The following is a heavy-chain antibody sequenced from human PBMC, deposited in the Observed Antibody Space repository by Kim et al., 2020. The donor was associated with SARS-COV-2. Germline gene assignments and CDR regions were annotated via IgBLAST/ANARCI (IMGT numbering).Heavy chain of an antibody. CDR3: ARVYYYYGMDV. V-gene: IGHV4-59*01. J-gene: IGHJ6*02. CDR2: T. Sequence: TTSNPSLKSRVTISVDTSKNQFSLKLSAVTAADTAVYYCARVYYYYGMDVWGQGTMVTVSS.